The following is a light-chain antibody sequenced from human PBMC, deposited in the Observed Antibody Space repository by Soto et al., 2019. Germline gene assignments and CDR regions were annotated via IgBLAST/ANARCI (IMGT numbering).Light chain of an antibody. CDR3: QQHSSWPLT. Sequence: IVMTQSPATLPVSPGERATLSCRASQSISSSTLAWYQQKPGQPPRLLIYSVSTRAAGIPARFSGSGSGTEFTLTISSLQSEDFAVYYCQQHSSWPLTFSQGTKLEI. V-gene: IGKV3-15*01. CDR2: SVS. CDR1: QSISSS. J-gene: IGKJ2*01.